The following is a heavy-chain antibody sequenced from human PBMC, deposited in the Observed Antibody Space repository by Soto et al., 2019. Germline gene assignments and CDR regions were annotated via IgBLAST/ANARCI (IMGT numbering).Heavy chain of an antibody. J-gene: IGHJ4*02. Sequence: QVQLVESGGGVVQPGRSLRLSCAAAGFTFSHYGIHWVRQAPGKGLEGLAVISYDGSNKHYADSVKGRFTVSRDNAKNTLYLQMNSLRAEDTAVYFCAGYSGKDQGPIDYWGQGPRVTVSS. V-gene: IGHV3-30*03. CDR1: GFTFSHYG. D-gene: IGHD1-26*01. CDR2: ISYDGSNK. CDR3: AGYSGKDQGPIDY.